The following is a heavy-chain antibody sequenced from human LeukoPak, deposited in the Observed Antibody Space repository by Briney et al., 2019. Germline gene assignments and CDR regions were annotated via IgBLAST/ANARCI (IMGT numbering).Heavy chain of an antibody. CDR1: GFTFSSYA. Sequence: GGSLRLSCAASGFTFSSYAMSWVRQAPGKGLEWVLAISGSGGSTYYADSVKGRFTISRDNSKNTLYLQMNSLRAEDTAVYYCAKDHYYDSSGYYSWGQGTLVTVSS. CDR2: ISGSGGST. CDR3: AKDHYYDSSGYYS. V-gene: IGHV3-23*01. J-gene: IGHJ4*02. D-gene: IGHD3-22*01.